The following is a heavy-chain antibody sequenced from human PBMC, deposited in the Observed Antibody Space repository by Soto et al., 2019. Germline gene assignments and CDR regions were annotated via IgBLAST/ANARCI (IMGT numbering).Heavy chain of an antibody. V-gene: IGHV5-10-1*01. Sequence: PGESLKISCKGSGYSFAGYWITWVRQKPGKGPEWMGRIDPSDSQTYYSPSFRGHVTISVTKSITTVFLQWSSLRASDTAMYYCARQIHDSDTGPNFQYYFDSWGQGTPVTVSS. CDR1: GYSFAGYW. D-gene: IGHD5-18*01. CDR2: IDPSDSQT. J-gene: IGHJ4*02. CDR3: ARQIHDSDTGPNFQYYFDS.